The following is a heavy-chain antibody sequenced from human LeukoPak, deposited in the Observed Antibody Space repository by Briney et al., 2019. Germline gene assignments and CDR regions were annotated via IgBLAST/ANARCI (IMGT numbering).Heavy chain of an antibody. CDR3: ARDFRPFDILTGLLDY. D-gene: IGHD3-9*01. CDR2: ISYDGSNK. J-gene: IGHJ4*02. CDR1: GITFSSYA. V-gene: IGHV3-30-3*01. Sequence: GGSLRLSCAASGITFSSYAMHWVRQAPGKGLEWVAVISYDGSNKYYADSVKGRFTISRDNSKNTLYLQMNSLRAEDTAVYYCARDFRPFDILTGLLDYWGQGTLVTVSS.